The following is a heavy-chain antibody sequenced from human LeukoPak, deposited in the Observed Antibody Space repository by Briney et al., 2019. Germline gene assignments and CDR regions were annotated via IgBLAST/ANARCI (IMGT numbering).Heavy chain of an antibody. V-gene: IGHV4-4*02. J-gene: IGHJ4*02. D-gene: IGHD6-19*01. Sequence: SGTLSLTCAVSGGSISSSNWWSWVRQPPGKGVEWIGEIYHSGSTNYNPSLKSRVTISVDKSKNQFSLKLSSVTAADTAVYYCARVRSGWYSGYYFDYWGQGTLVTVSS. CDR2: IYHSGST. CDR1: GGSISSSNW. CDR3: ARVRSGWYSGYYFDY.